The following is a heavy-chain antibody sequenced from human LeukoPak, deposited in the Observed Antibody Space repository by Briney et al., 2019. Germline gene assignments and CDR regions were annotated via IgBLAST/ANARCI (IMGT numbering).Heavy chain of an antibody. Sequence: SETLSLTCTVSGGSIGTYYWSWIRQSPGKGLEWIGYIYVTGSTRYNPYLQSRVTISVDTSRNQFFLKMSSVTAADTAVYYCARHIGGGIEDMDVWGKGTKVTVSS. V-gene: IGHV4-59*08. J-gene: IGHJ6*03. D-gene: IGHD3-16*02. CDR3: ARHIGGGIEDMDV. CDR1: GGSIGTYY. CDR2: IYVTGST.